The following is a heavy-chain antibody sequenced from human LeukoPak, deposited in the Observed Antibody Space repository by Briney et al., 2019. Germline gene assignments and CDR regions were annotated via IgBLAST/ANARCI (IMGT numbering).Heavy chain of an antibody. CDR3: ARGARIIAVAGTRYYFDY. CDR1: GYTFTSYD. D-gene: IGHD6-19*01. Sequence: ASVKVSCKASGYTFTSYDINWVRQATGQGLEWMGWMNPNSGNTGYAQKFQGRVTMTRNTSISTAYMELCSLRSEDTAVYYCARGARIIAVAGTRYYFDYWGQGTLVTVSS. V-gene: IGHV1-8*01. J-gene: IGHJ4*02. CDR2: MNPNSGNT.